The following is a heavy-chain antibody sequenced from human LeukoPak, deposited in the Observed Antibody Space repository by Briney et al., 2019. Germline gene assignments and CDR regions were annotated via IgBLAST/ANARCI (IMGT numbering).Heavy chain of an antibody. Sequence: PGGSLRLSCAASGFTFSDYYMSWIRQAPGKGLEWVSYISSSGSTIYYADSVKGRFTISRDNSKNTLYLQMNSLRAEDTAVYYCAKDWSRYGGNSNDAFDIWGQGTMVTVSS. D-gene: IGHD4-23*01. CDR1: GFTFSDYY. CDR2: ISSSGSTI. V-gene: IGHV3-11*01. J-gene: IGHJ3*02. CDR3: AKDWSRYGGNSNDAFDI.